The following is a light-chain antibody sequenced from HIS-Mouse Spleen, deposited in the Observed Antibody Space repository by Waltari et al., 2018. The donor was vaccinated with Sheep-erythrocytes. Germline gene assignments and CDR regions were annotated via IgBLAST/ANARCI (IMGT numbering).Light chain of an antibody. J-gene: IGLJ3*02. V-gene: IGLV2-8*01. Sequence: QSALTQPPSASGSPGQSVTISCTGTRRHVGGYNYVSWYQPHPGNAPKLMIYEVSKRPSGVPDRFSGSKSGNTASLTVSGLQAEDEADYYCSSYAGSNNWVFGGGTKLTVL. CDR2: EVS. CDR1: RRHVGGYNY. CDR3: SSYAGSNNWV.